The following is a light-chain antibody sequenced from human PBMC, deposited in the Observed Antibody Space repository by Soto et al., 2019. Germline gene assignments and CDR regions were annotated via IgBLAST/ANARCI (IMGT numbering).Light chain of an antibody. V-gene: IGKV3-15*01. J-gene: IGKJ2*01. CDR1: QSVASN. CDR3: QKYHNWPPQYT. CDR2: GAS. Sequence: EIVMTQSPASLSVSPGDGATLSCRASQSVASNVAWYQQKPGQGPRLLIHGASTRAVGVPARFSGSGSGTDFTLTISSLQSEDFAVYYGQKYHNWPPQYTFGQGTKLQIK.